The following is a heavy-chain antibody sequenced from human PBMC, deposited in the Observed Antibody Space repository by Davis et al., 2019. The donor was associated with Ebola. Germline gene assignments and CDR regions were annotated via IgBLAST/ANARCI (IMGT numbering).Heavy chain of an antibody. D-gene: IGHD3-16*02. CDR3: ASSNDYDYVWGSYPRPYYFGY. CDR2: VYYSGST. V-gene: IGHV4-39*01. CDR1: GGSISSSSYY. Sequence: SETLSLTCSVSGGSISSSSYYWGWFRQPPGKGLEWIGSVYYSGSTYYSPSLKSRVTISVDTSKNQFSLELNSVTAADTAVYYCASSNDYDYVWGSYPRPYYFGYWGQGTLVTVSS. J-gene: IGHJ4*02.